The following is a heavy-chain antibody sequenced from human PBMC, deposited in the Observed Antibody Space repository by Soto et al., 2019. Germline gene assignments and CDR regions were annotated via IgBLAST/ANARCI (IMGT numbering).Heavy chain of an antibody. Sequence: EVQLVESGGGLVQPGGSLRLSCAASGFTFSGSAIHWVRQASGKGLEWLGLIRSKANNYATAYGASVKGRFTISRDDSKNTAYLQMNSLKTEDTAIYYCSSQMFSPDNHWGQGTLVTVSS. CDR2: IRSKANNYAT. CDR3: SSQMFSPDNH. V-gene: IGHV3-73*01. CDR1: GFTFSGSA. J-gene: IGHJ5*02. D-gene: IGHD3-10*02.